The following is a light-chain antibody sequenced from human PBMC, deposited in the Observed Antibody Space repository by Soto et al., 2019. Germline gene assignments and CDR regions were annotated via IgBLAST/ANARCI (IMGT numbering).Light chain of an antibody. CDR1: QSVSSSY. V-gene: IGKV3-20*01. CDR2: SAS. J-gene: IGKJ2*01. CDR3: QHYGGSLYT. Sequence: EIVLTQSPGTLSLSPGERATLSCRASQSVSSSYLAWYQQRPAQAPRLLIYSASSRATGIPDRFSGSESGTAFTLTISRLEPEDFAVYYCQHYGGSLYTFGQGTKVEIK.